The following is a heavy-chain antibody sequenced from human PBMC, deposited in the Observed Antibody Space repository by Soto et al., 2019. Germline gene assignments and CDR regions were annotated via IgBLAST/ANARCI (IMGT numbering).Heavy chain of an antibody. CDR1: GYTFTGYY. J-gene: IGHJ5*02. D-gene: IGHD2-2*01. V-gene: IGHV1-2*04. CDR2: INPNSGGT. Sequence: ASAPGSCQASGYTFTGYYMHWVRQAPGQGLEWMGWINPNSGGTNYAQKFQGWVTMPRDTSISTAYMELSRLRSDDTAVYYCAREAAGYCSSTSCYRQYWFDPWGQGTLVTVSS. CDR3: AREAAGYCSSTSCYRQYWFDP.